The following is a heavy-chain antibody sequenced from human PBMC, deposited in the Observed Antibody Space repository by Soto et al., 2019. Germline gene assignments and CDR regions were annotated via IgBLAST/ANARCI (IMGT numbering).Heavy chain of an antibody. CDR2: ISGSGGST. CDR1: GFTFSSYA. J-gene: IGHJ6*02. CDR3: AKVVGGSGWIVYYYYYGMDV. D-gene: IGHD6-19*01. Sequence: EVQLLESGGGLVQPGGSLRLSCAASGFTFSSYAMSWVRQAPGQGLEWVSAISGSGGSTYYADSVKGRFTISRDTSKNTLYLQINSLRAEDTAVYYCAKVVGGSGWIVYYYYYGMDVWGQGTTVTVSS. V-gene: IGHV3-23*01.